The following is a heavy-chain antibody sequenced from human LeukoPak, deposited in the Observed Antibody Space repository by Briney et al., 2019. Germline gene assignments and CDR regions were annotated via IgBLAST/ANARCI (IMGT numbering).Heavy chain of an antibody. CDR3: ARNSSSSLRY. Sequence: PGGSLRLSCAASGFTFSSYAMHWVRQAPGKGLEWVAVISYDGSNKYYADSVKGRFTISRDNSKNTLYLQMNSLRAEDTAVYYCARNSSSSLRYWGQGTLVTVSS. CDR2: ISYDGSNK. V-gene: IGHV3-30*01. J-gene: IGHJ4*02. CDR1: GFTFSSYA. D-gene: IGHD6-6*01.